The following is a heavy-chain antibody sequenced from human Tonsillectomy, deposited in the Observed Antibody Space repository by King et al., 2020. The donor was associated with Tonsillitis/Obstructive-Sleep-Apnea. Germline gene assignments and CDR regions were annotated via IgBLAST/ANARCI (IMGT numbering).Heavy chain of an antibody. CDR2: IIPIFGTA. CDR1: GGTFSSYA. D-gene: IGHD2-15*01. CDR3: AGDSCSGGSCYYGSKYYFDY. Sequence: VQLVESGAEVKKPGSSVKVSCKASGGTFSSYAISWVRQAPGQGLEWMGGIIPIFGTANYAQKFQGRVTITADESTSTAYMELSSLRTEDKAVYYCAGDSCSGGSCYYGSKYYFDYWGQGTLVTVSS. V-gene: IGHV1-69*01. J-gene: IGHJ4*02.